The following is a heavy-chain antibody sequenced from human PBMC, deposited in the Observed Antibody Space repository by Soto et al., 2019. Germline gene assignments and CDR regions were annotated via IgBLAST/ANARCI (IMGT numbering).Heavy chain of an antibody. CDR2: ISGGGSNT. CDR3: AKDSNKYSSSLRGRYFDY. J-gene: IGHJ4*02. D-gene: IGHD4-4*01. Sequence: GSLRLSCAASGFPFSSYVMSWVRQAPGKGLEWVSGISGGGSNTFYADYVKGRFTISRDNSKNTLLLQMNSLGAEDTAVYYCAKDSNKYSSSLRGRYFDYWGQGIGVTVSS. V-gene: IGHV3-23*01. CDR1: GFPFSSYV.